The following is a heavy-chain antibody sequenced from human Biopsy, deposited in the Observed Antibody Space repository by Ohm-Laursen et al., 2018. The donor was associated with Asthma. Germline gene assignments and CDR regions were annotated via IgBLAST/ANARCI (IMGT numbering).Heavy chain of an antibody. D-gene: IGHD2-15*01. CDR1: GGSIRSYY. J-gene: IGHJ4*02. Sequence: TLSLTCTVSGGSIRSYYWTWIRQPPGKGLEWIGNIHYSGSTYSNPPLKSRVTISVDTSKKQISLRLSSVIAADTAVYYCAGFCSGGNCPDHWGQGTLVTVSS. CDR2: IHYSGST. V-gene: IGHV4-59*01. CDR3: AGFCSGGNCPDH.